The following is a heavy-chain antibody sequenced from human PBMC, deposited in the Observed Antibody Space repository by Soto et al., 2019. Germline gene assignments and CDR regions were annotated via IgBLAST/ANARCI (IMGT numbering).Heavy chain of an antibody. CDR2: IYTSENT. CDR3: ARGVGRSSWTSFDS. Sequence: SDTLSLTCTVSGGSISSDYWSWIRQPAGKGLEWIGRIYTSENTHYNPSLRSRVSMSLDTSKNQLSLNLSSVTAADTAVYYCARGVGRSSWTSFDSWGQGXLVTVYS. CDR1: GGSISSDY. J-gene: IGHJ4*02. D-gene: IGHD6-13*01. V-gene: IGHV4-4*07.